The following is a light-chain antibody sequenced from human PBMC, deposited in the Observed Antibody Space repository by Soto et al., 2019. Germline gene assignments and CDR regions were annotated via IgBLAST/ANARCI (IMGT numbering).Light chain of an antibody. CDR3: QQYSSQGT. J-gene: IGKJ1*01. Sequence: EIVLTQSPGTLSLSPGESATLSCRASQSVSNNFLAWYQQKPGQAPSRLSLGTSCRATCRTDWCSGSGSGTDSTPTTGSLEPEDCAGYNSQQYSSQGTYRQGTKGDIK. CDR2: GTS. V-gene: IGKV3-20*01. CDR1: QSVSNNF.